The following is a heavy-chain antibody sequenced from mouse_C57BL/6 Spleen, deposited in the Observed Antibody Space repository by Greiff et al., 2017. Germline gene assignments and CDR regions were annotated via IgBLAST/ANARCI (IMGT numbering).Heavy chain of an antibody. V-gene: IGHV1-54*01. J-gene: IGHJ4*01. Sequence: VQLQQSGAELVRPGTSVKVSCKASGYAFTNYLIEWVKQRPGQGLEWIGVINPGSGGTNYNEKFKGKATLTADKSSSTAYMQLSSLTSEDSAVYFCARGDGYPYYAIDYWGQGTSVTVSS. D-gene: IGHD2-3*01. CDR2: INPGSGGT. CDR1: GYAFTNYL. CDR3: ARGDGYPYYAIDY.